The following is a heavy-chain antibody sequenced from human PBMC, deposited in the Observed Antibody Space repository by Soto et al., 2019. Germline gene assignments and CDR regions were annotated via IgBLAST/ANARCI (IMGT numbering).Heavy chain of an antibody. CDR3: ARDRPGYYYGSSGYSDY. CDR2: VSYDRSSK. CDR1: GFSFSTSG. J-gene: IGHJ4*02. V-gene: IGHV3-30*03. D-gene: IGHD3-22*01. Sequence: GGSLSLSCIASGFSFSTSGMHWVRQAPGKGLELVAVVSYDRSSKFYADSVKGRFTISRDNSKNTLYMQMNSLRAEDTAVYYWARDRPGYYYGSSGYSDYWGLGTLVTVSS.